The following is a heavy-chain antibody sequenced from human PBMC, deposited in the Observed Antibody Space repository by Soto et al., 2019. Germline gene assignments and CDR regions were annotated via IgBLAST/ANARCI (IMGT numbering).Heavy chain of an antibody. CDR2: ISYDGSDK. J-gene: IGHJ1*01. CDR3: ARDRVESGYPEYFPH. D-gene: IGHD3-22*01. Sequence: GGSLRLSCAASGFTFSSYAMHWVRQAPGKGLEWVALISYDGSDKDYADSVKGRFTISRDNSRNTLFLQMNSLRAEDTAVYYCARDRVESGYPEYFPHWGQGTLVTVSS. CDR1: GFTFSSYA. V-gene: IGHV3-30-3*01.